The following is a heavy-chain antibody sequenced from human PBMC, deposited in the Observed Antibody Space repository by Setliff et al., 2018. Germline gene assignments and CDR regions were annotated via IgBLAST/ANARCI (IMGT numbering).Heavy chain of an antibody. CDR3: ARPLGTYPATFDY. Sequence: GGSLRLSCAASGFTFSSYSVSWVRQAPGKGLEWVASINEDGSEKYYVDSVKGRFTISRDNAKNSLYLQMNSLRLEDTAVYYCARPLGTYPATFDYWGQGTLVTVSS. V-gene: IGHV3-7*03. D-gene: IGHD1-26*01. CDR2: INEDGSEK. CDR1: GFTFSSYS. J-gene: IGHJ4*02.